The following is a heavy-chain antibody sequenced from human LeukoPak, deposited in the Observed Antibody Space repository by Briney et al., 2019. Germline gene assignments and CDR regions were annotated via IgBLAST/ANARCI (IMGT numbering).Heavy chain of an antibody. CDR3: ARLRRDWFDP. J-gene: IGHJ5*02. Sequence: GEPLKISCKGSGYSFTSYWIGWVRQMPGKGQGWMGIIYPGDSDTRYSPSFQGQVTISADKSISTAYLQWSSLKASDTAMYYCARLRRDWFDPWGQGTLVTVSS. CDR2: IYPGDSDT. CDR1: GYSFTSYW. V-gene: IGHV5-51*01.